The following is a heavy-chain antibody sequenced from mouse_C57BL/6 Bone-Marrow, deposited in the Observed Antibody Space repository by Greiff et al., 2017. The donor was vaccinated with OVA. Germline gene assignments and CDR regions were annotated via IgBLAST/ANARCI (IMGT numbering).Heavy chain of an antibody. D-gene: IGHD4-1*01. CDR2: ISTGGGST. J-gene: IGHJ3*01. CDR3: ARGDWDPAY. Sequence: EVHLVESGGGLVQPGGSLKLSCAASGFTFSDYYMYWVRQTPEKRLEWVAYISTGGGSTYYPDTVKGRFTISRDNAKNTLYLQLSRLKSEDTAMYYCARGDWDPAYWGQGSLVTVSA. CDR1: GFTFSDYY. V-gene: IGHV5-12*01.